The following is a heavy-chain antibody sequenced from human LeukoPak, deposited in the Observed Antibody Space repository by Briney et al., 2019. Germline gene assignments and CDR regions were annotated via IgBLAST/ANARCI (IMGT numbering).Heavy chain of an antibody. CDR2: IYYSGST. V-gene: IGHV4-30-4*01. J-gene: IGHJ6*04. D-gene: IGHD5-12*01. Sequence: PSETLSLTCTVSGGSISSGDYYWGWIRQPPGKGLEWIGYIYYSGSTYYNPSLKSRVTISVDTSKNQFSLKLSSVTAADTAVYYCARDWSGYDYYYGMDVWGKGTTVTVSS. CDR3: ARDWSGYDYYYGMDV. CDR1: GGSISSGDYY.